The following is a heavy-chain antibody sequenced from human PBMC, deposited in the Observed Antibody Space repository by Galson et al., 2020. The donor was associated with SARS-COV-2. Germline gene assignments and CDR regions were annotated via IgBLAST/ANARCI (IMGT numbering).Heavy chain of an antibody. J-gene: IGHJ4*02. CDR1: GFTFSSYG. CDR3: AKESWLRRGIDY. D-gene: IGHD5-12*01. CDR2: IWYDGSNK. Sequence: GESLKISCAASGFTFSSYGMHWVRQAPGKGLEWVAVIWYDGSNKYYADSVKGRFTISRDNSKNTLYLQMNSLRAEDTAVYYCAKESWLRRGIDYWGQGTLVTVSS. V-gene: IGHV3-33*06.